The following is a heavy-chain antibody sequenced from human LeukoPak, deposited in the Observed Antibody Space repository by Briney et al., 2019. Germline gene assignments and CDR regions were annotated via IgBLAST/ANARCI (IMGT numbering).Heavy chain of an antibody. D-gene: IGHD6-19*01. CDR1: GFTFSSYV. CDR3: ARDGGYTSGWTYGAGVY. CDR2: ISNDGSDK. Sequence: GGSLRLSCAASGFTFSSYVMHWVRQAPGKGLECVAVISNDGSDKYYADSVKGRFTISRDNSKNTLYLQMSSLRAEDTAVYYCARDGGYTSGWTYGAGVYWGQGTLVTVSS. V-gene: IGHV3-30*04. J-gene: IGHJ4*02.